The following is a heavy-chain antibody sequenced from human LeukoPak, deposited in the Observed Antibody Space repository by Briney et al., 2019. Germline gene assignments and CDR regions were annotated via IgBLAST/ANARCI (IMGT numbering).Heavy chain of an antibody. CDR3: AKDPFGVVIPFDY. D-gene: IGHD3-3*01. J-gene: IGHJ4*02. CDR1: GFAFSSYA. CDR2: ISGSGGDT. V-gene: IGHV3-23*01. Sequence: PGGSLRLSCAASGFAFSSYAMSWVRQAPGKGLEWVSAISGSGGDTFYTDSLKGRFTISRDNSKNTLYLQMNSLRAEDTAVYYCAKDPFGVVIPFDYWGQGTLVTVSS.